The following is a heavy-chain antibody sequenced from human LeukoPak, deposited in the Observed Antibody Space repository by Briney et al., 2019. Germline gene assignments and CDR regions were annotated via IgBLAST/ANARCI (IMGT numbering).Heavy chain of an antibody. CDR2: IKTDGSEK. CDR1: GFTFSNYW. CDR3: ARAAGDLYYYYYMDV. J-gene: IGHJ6*03. V-gene: IGHV3-7*01. D-gene: IGHD7-27*01. Sequence: GGSLRLSCEGSGFTFSNYWMTWVRQAPGKGLEWVANIKTDGSEKHYADSVEGRFTISRDNAKNSLFLEMNSLRVEDTALYYCARAAGDLYYYYYMDVWGKGTTVTVSS.